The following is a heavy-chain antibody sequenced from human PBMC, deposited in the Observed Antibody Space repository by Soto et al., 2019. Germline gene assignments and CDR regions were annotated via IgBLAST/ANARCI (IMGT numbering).Heavy chain of an antibody. CDR3: ARGGSSHCSSTSCYLYYYHGMDV. J-gene: IGHJ6*02. CDR1: GGSFSGYY. CDR2: INHSGST. Sequence: SETLSLTCAVYGGSFSGYYWSWIRQPPGKGLEWIGEINHSGSTNYNPSLKSRVTISVDTSKNQFSLKLSSVTAADTAVYYCARGGSSHCSSTSCYLYYYHGMDVWGQGTTVTVSS. D-gene: IGHD2-2*01. V-gene: IGHV4-34*01.